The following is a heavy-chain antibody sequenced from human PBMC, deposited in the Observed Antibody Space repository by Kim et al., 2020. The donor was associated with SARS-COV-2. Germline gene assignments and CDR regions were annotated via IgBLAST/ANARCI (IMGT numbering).Heavy chain of an antibody. Sequence: GGSLRLSCAASGFTFSSYGMHWVRQAPGKGLEWVAVISYDGSNKYYADSVKGRFTISRDNSKNTLYLQMNSLRAEDTAVYYCASGIAAARSLFDYWGQGT. J-gene: IGHJ4*02. CDR1: GFTFSSYG. D-gene: IGHD6-13*01. CDR2: ISYDGSNK. V-gene: IGHV3-30*03. CDR3: ASGIAAARSLFDY.